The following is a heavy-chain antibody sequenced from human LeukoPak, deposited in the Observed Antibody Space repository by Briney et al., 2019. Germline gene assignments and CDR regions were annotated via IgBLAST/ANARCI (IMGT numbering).Heavy chain of an antibody. D-gene: IGHD5/OR15-5a*01. J-gene: IGHJ6*03. V-gene: IGHV1-2*02. CDR3: ARNLPNYYYYMDV. CDR1: GYTFTGYY. Sequence: ASVKVSCKASGYTFTGYYMHWVRQAPGQGLEWMGWINPNSGGTSYAQKFQGRVTMTRDTSISTAYMELSRLRSDDTAVYYCARNLPNYYYYMDVWGKGTTVTVSS. CDR2: INPNSGGT.